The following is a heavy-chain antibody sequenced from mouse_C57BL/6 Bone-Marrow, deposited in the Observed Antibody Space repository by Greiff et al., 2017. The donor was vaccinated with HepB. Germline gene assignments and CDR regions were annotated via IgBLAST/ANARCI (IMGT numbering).Heavy chain of an antibody. V-gene: IGHV3-6*01. Sequence: VQLQQSGPGLVKPSQSLSLTCSVPGYSITSGYYWNWIRQFPGNKLEWMGYISYDGSNNYNPSLKNRISITRDTSKNQFFLKLNSVTTEDTATYYCARDPYYYYGSSPYWYFDVWGTGTTVTVSS. D-gene: IGHD1-1*01. J-gene: IGHJ1*03. CDR2: ISYDGSN. CDR3: ARDPYYYYGSSPYWYFDV. CDR1: GYSITSGYY.